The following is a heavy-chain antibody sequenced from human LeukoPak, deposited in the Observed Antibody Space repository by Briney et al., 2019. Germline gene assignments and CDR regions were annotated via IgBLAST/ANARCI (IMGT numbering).Heavy chain of an antibody. D-gene: IGHD3-22*01. CDR1: GFTFSSYG. CDR2: ISYDGSNK. V-gene: IGHV3-30*18. J-gene: IGHJ3*02. CDR3: AKARDSSGYWSLGAFDI. Sequence: PGGSLRLSCAASGFTFSSYGMHWVRQAPGKGLEWVAVISYDGSNKYYADSVKGRFTISRDNSKNTLYLQMNSLRAEDTAVYYCAKARDSSGYWSLGAFDIWGQGTMVTVSS.